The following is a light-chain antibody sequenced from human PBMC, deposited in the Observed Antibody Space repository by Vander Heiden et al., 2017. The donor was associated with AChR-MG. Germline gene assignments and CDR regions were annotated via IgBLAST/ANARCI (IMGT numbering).Light chain of an antibody. Sequence: QSVLTQPPSVSAAPRQRVTISCSGSSSNIGKNDVNWYQQLPGKAPKLLIYYDDLVPSGVSARFSGSKSGTSASLGISGLQSEDEADYYCAAWDDRLNGWVIGGGTKLTVL. J-gene: IGLJ3*02. CDR2: YDD. V-gene: IGLV1-36*01. CDR3: AAWDDRLNGWV. CDR1: SSNIGKND.